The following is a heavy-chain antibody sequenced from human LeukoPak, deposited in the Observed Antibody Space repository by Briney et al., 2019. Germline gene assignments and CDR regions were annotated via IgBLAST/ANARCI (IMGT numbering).Heavy chain of an antibody. CDR1: GSTVSSNY. CDR2: IYSGGST. V-gene: IGHV3-53*01. CDR3: ARHYYDSSGYYYFDY. D-gene: IGHD3-22*01. J-gene: IGHJ4*02. Sequence: PGGSLRLSCAASGSTVSSNYMSWVRQAPGKGLEWVSVIYSGGSTYYADSVKGRFTISRDNSKNTLYLQMNSLRAEDTAVYYCARHYYDSSGYYYFDYWGQGTLVTVS.